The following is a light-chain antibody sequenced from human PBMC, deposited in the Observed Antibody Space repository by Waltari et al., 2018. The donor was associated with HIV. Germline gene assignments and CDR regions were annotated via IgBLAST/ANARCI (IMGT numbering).Light chain of an antibody. V-gene: IGLV1-47*01. CDR2: RNY. CDR3: ASWDDSLSGPNWV. CDR1: SSSIGTNY. Sequence: QSVLTQPPSTSGAPGQRVIISCSGSSSSIGTNYVYWYQKLPGKAPKLLIYRNYEMPSWFPDRFAGSRSGTSASLAISGLRSEDEADYYCASWDDSLSGPNWVFGGGTSLTVL. J-gene: IGLJ3*02.